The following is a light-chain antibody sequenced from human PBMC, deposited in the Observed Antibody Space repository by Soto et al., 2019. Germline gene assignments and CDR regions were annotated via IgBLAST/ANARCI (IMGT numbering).Light chain of an antibody. CDR1: SSNIGAGHD. J-gene: IGLJ3*02. V-gene: IGLV1-40*01. CDR3: QSFDSNLSGWV. CDR2: RNN. Sequence: QPVLTQPPSVSGAPGQRVTISCTGNSSNIGAGHDVHWYQQPPGTAPKLLIFRNNNRASGVPGRFSGARSGTSASLAITGLQTGDEADYYCQSFDSNLSGWVFGGGTKLDRP.